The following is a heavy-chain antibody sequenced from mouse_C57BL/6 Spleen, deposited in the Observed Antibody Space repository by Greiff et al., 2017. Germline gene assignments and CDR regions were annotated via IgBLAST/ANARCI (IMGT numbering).Heavy chain of an antibody. D-gene: IGHD1-1*01. CDR1: GYTFTSYW. CDR2: IYPTGSET. J-gene: IGHJ3*01. V-gene: IGHV1-52*01. Sequence: QVQLQQPGAELVRPGSSVKLSCKASGYTFTSYWMRWVKQRPIQGLEWIGNIYPTGSETYYNQKFKDKATLTVDKTSSTAYMKLSSLTSEDSSVYYCASDYYCSFAYWGQGTLVTVSA. CDR3: ASDYYCSFAY.